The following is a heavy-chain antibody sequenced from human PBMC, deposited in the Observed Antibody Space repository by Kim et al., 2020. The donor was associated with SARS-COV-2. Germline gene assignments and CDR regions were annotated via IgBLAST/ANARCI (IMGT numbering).Heavy chain of an antibody. D-gene: IGHD6-19*01. J-gene: IGHJ5*02. CDR2: IYNSGST. CDR1: GGSFSSSSYY. V-gene: IGHV4-39*01. CDR3: ARQYSSLGKWFDP. Sequence: SETLSLTCTVSGGSFSSSSYYWGWIRQPPGKGLEWIGNIYNSGSTNSNPSLKSRVTISVDTSKNQFSLKLSSVTAADTAVYYCARQYSSLGKWFDPWGQGTLVTVSS.